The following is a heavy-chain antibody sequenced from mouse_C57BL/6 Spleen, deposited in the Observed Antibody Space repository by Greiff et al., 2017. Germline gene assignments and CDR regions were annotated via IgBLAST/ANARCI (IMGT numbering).Heavy chain of an antibody. D-gene: IGHD2-3*01. J-gene: IGHJ3*01. Sequence: VQLQQSGAELARPGASVTLSCKASGYTFTSYGISWVKQRTGQGLEWIGELYPRSGNTYYHEKFKGKATLTADKSSRTAYMDLRSLASADSSVYFCAFDGTPFAYWGQVTLVTVSA. CDR2: LYPRSGNT. CDR1: GYTFTSYG. V-gene: IGHV1-81*01. CDR3: AFDGTPFAY.